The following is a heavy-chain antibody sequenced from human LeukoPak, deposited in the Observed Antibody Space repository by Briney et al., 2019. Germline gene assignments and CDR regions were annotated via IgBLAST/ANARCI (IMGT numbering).Heavy chain of an antibody. CDR2: LYYSGST. V-gene: IGHV4-39*01. Sequence: SETLSLTCTVSGGSISSGTYYWAWIRQPPGKGLEWIGNLYYSGSTYYHPSLKSRVTISVDTSKSQFSLKLNSVTAADTAVYYCARQGGNIGSNWFDPWGQGTLVTVSS. CDR1: GGSISSGTYY. D-gene: IGHD5-12*01. J-gene: IGHJ5*02. CDR3: ARQGGNIGSNWFDP.